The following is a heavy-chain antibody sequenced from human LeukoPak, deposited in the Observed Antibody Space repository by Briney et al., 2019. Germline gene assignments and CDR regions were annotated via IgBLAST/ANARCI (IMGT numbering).Heavy chain of an antibody. Sequence: GGSLRLSCAASGFTFSDYYMSWIRQAPRKGLEWVSYISSSGSTIYYADSVKGRFTISSDNAKNSLYLQMNSLRAEDTAVYYCAREERDGYNYYWYFDPWGRGTLVTVSS. CDR3: AREERDGYNYYWYFDP. V-gene: IGHV3-11*04. D-gene: IGHD5-24*01. CDR1: GFTFSDYY. J-gene: IGHJ2*01. CDR2: ISSSGSTI.